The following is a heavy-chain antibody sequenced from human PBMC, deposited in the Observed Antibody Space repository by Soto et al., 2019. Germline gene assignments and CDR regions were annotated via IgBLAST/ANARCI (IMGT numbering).Heavy chain of an antibody. CDR1: GGTFSSYA. D-gene: IGHD3-3*01. J-gene: IGHJ6*02. CDR2: IIPIFGTA. V-gene: IGHV1-69*06. CDR3: ARDRATIFGVAIIGFYGMDV. Sequence: SVKVSCKASGGTFSSYAISWVRQAPGQGLEWMGGIIPIFGTANYAQKFQGRVTTTADKSTSTAYMELSSLRSEDTAVYYCARDRATIFGVAIIGFYGMDVWGQGITVTVSS.